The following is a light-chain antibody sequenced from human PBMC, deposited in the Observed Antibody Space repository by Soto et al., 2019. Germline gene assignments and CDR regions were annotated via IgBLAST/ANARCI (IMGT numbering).Light chain of an antibody. Sequence: EVGLTQSPATLSVSAWERATLSCMASQSVSSNYLAWYQQKPGQAPRLLIYGASTRATGIPDRFSGSGSGTDFTLTISSLEPEDFAVYYCQQRSNWPPAITFGQGTRLEIK. V-gene: IGKV3D-20*02. CDR3: QQRSNWPPAIT. CDR2: GAS. J-gene: IGKJ5*01. CDR1: QSVSSNY.